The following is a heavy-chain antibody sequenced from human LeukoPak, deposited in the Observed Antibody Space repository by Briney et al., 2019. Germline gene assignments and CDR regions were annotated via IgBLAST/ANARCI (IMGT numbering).Heavy chain of an antibody. CDR3: ARDRDIVVVVAATFDY. J-gene: IGHJ4*02. CDR2: ISYDGSNK. V-gene: IGHV3-30-3*01. D-gene: IGHD2-15*01. Sequence: QSGGSLRLSCAASGFTFSSYVMSWVRQAPGKGLEWVAVISYDGSNKYYADSVKGRFTISRDNSKNTLYLQMNSLRAEDTAVYYCARDRDIVVVVAATFDYWGQGTLVTVSS. CDR1: GFTFSSYV.